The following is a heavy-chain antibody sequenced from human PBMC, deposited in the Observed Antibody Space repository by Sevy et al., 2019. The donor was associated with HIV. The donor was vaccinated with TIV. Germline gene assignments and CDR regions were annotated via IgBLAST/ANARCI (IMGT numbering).Heavy chain of an antibody. V-gene: IGHV4-59*13. CDR3: ARASTAYWSGYYSWFDP. J-gene: IGHJ5*02. CDR2: IYYSGST. CDR1: GGSISSYY. D-gene: IGHD3-3*01. Sequence: SETLSLTCTVSGGSISSYYWSWIRQPPGKGLEWIGYIYYSGSTNYNPSLKSRVTISVDTSKNQFSLKLSSVTAADTAVYYGARASTAYWSGYYSWFDPWGQGTLVTVSS.